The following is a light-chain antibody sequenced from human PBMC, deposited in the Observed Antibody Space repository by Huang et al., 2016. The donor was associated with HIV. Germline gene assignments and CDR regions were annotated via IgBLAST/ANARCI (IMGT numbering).Light chain of an antibody. CDR1: QSVGGN. CDR2: GAY. V-gene: IGKV3-15*01. CDR3: QQHNNWPPLT. Sequence: EIVMTQSPATLSVSPGERAILSCRASQSVGGNLAWYQQKPGQPPRLLIYGAYGRATGIPARFSGSGSGTEFTLTISSLQSEDFAVYYCQQHNNWPPLTFGGGTKVEI. J-gene: IGKJ4*01.